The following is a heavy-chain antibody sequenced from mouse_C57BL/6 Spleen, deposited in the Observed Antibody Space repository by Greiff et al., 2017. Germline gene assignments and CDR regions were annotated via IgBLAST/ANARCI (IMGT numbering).Heavy chain of an antibody. CDR2: ISDGGSYT. V-gene: IGHV5-4*01. D-gene: IGHD1-1*01. CDR3: ATLCSGSSYGYFDV. CDR1: GFTFSSYA. Sequence: EVQLVESGGGLVKPGGSLKLSCAASGFTFSSYAMSWVRQTPEKRLEWVATISDGGSYTYYPDNVKGRFTISRDNAKNNLYLQMSHLKSEDTAMYYCATLCSGSSYGYFDVWGTGTTVTVSS. J-gene: IGHJ1*03.